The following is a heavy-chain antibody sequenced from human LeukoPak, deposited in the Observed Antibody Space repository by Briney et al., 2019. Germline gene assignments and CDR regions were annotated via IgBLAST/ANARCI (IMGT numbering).Heavy chain of an antibody. CDR2: IRYDGSNK. Sequence: TGGSLRLSCAASGFTFSSYGMHWVRQAPGKGPEWVAFIRYDGSNKYYADSVKGRFTISRDNSKNTLYLQMNSLRAEDTAVYYCAKYPYYYDSSGYYAEYFQHWGQGTLVTVSS. D-gene: IGHD3-22*01. CDR3: AKYPYYYDSSGYYAEYFQH. CDR1: GFTFSSYG. V-gene: IGHV3-30*02. J-gene: IGHJ1*01.